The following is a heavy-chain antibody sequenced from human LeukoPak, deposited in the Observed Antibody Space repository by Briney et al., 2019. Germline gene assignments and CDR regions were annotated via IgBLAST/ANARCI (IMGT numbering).Heavy chain of an antibody. CDR2: ISGSGGST. CDR3: AKDPRRVIVVVPAAEDY. CDR1: GFTFSNAW. Sequence: AGGSLRLSCAASGFTFSNAWMSWVRQAPGKGLEWVSAISGSGGSTYYADSVKGRFTISRDNSKNTLYLQMNSLRAEDTAVYYCAKDPRRVIVVVPAAEDYWGQGTLVTVSS. J-gene: IGHJ4*02. V-gene: IGHV3-23*01. D-gene: IGHD2-2*01.